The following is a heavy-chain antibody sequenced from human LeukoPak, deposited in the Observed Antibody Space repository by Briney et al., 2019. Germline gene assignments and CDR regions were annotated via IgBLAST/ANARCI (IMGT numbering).Heavy chain of an antibody. CDR1: GGSFSGYY. D-gene: IGHD3-22*01. V-gene: IGHV4-34*01. J-gene: IGHJ4*02. CDR2: INHSGST. Sequence: SETLSLTCAVYGGSFSGYYWSWIRQPPGKGLEWIGEINHSGSTNYNPSLKSRVTISVDTSKNQFSLKLSSVTAADTAVYYCATRYYYDSSGYYHFDYWGQGTLVTVSS. CDR3: ATRYYYDSSGYYHFDY.